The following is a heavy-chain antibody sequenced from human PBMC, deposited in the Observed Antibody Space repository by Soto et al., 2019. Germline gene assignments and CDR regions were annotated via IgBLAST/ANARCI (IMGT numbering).Heavy chain of an antibody. D-gene: IGHD2-2*01. Sequence: SETLSLTCTVSGGSISSYYWSWIRQPPGKGLEWIGYIYYSGSTNYNPSLKSRVTISVDTSKNQFSLKLSSVTAADTAVYYCARQTEDIVVVPAAMGSYYYYYYMDVWGKGTTVTVSS. CDR1: GGSISSYY. CDR2: IYYSGST. V-gene: IGHV4-59*08. J-gene: IGHJ6*03. CDR3: ARQTEDIVVVPAAMGSYYYYYYMDV.